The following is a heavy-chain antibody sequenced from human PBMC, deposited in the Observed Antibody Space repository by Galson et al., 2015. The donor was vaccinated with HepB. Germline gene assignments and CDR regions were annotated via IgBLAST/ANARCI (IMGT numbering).Heavy chain of an antibody. Sequence: QSGAEVKKPGESLTISCKGSAFSFTTYWIGWVRQMPGKGLRWMGIIYPGDSDTRYSPSFQGQVTISADKSISTAYLQWSSLKASDTAVYYCARVASVEGTTDFFDYWGQGTLVTVSS. CDR2: IYPGDSDT. CDR1: AFSFTTYW. CDR3: ARVASVEGTTDFFDY. J-gene: IGHJ4*02. D-gene: IGHD1-1*01. V-gene: IGHV5-51*01.